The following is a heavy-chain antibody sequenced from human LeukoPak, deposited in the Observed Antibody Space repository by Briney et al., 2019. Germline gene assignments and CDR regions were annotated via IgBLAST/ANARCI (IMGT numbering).Heavy chain of an antibody. CDR1: GLNLSSYA. D-gene: IGHD5-18*01. CDR3: ARDGYSFGHDFDY. V-gene: IGHV3-33*01. J-gene: IGHJ4*02. Sequence: PGGSLRLSCAASGLNLSSYAMHWVRQAPGKGLEWVAVIWYDGTRTYYAESVKGRFTISRDNSKNTVYLQMNSLRVEDTAVYYCARDGYSFGHDFDYWGQGTLVTVSS. CDR2: IWYDGTRT.